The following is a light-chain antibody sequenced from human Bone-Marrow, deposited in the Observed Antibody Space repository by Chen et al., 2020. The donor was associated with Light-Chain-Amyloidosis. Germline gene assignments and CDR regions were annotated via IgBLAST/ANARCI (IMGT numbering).Light chain of an antibody. CDR3: CSYAGSSTWG. V-gene: IGLV2-23*02. CDR2: EVT. CDR1: SSDVGSYNL. J-gene: IGLJ2*01. Sequence: QSALTQPASVSGSPGQSITISCTGTSSDVGSYNLVSWYQQHPGKAPQLMIYEVTKRPSGVSNRFSGSKSGNTASLKISGLQTEDEADYYCCSYAGSSTWGFGGGTKLTVL.